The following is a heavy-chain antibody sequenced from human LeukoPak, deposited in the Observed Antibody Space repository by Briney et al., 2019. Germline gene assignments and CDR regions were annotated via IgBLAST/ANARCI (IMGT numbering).Heavy chain of an antibody. D-gene: IGHD2-2*01. CDR3: ARVVPSGYCSSTSCYRYYYYYMDV. V-gene: IGHV1-18*01. CDR2: ISAYNGNT. J-gene: IGHJ6*03. Sequence: AASVKVSCKASGYTFTSYGISWVRQAPGQGLEWMGWISAYNGNTNYAQKLQGRVTMTTDTSTSTAYMELRSLRSDDTAVYYCARVVPSGYCSSTSCYRYYYYYMDVWGKGTTVTVSS. CDR1: GYTFTSYG.